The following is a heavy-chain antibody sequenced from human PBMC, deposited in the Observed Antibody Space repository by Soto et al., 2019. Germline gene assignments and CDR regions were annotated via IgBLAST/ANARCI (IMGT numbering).Heavy chain of an antibody. CDR3: ARGYSSGWTDIDY. J-gene: IGHJ4*02. V-gene: IGHV1-69*02. CDR1: GGTFSSYT. D-gene: IGHD6-19*01. CDR2: IIPVLGIA. Sequence: SVKASCKASGGTFSSYTISWVRQAPGQGLEWMGRIIPVLGIANYAQKFQGRVTITADKSTSTAYMELSSLRSEDTAVYYCARGYSSGWTDIDYWGQGTLVTVS.